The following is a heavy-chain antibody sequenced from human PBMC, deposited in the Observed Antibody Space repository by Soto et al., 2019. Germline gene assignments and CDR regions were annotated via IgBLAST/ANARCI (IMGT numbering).Heavy chain of an antibody. D-gene: IGHD2-21*02. CDR3: ARDTACEYGGNSGIEFRYFDC. J-gene: IGHJ4*02. V-gene: IGHV4-31*03. Sequence: QVQLQESGPGLVKPSQTLSLTCTVSGGSISSGGYYWSWIRQHPGKGLEWIGYIYYSGSTYYNPSLKSRVTISVYTSKNRFSLKLRSVTAADMVLYSCARDTACEYGGNSGIEFRYFDCRVQRTLVTV. CDR2: IYYSGST. CDR1: GGSISSGGYY.